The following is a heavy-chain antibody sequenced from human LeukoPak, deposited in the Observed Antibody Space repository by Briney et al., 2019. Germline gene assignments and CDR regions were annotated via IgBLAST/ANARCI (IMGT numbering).Heavy chain of an antibody. J-gene: IGHJ3*02. CDR3: AKEGDYYGSGSYRDGFDI. V-gene: IGHV3-7*01. D-gene: IGHD3-10*01. CDR2: IRQDGSQK. CDR1: GFTFSSYW. Sequence: GGSLRLSCAASGFTFSSYWMSWVRQAPGKGLEWVATIRQDGSQKYYVDSVKGRFTISRDNAKNSLYLQMNSLRPEDTAVYYCAKEGDYYGSGSYRDGFDIWGQGTRATVSS.